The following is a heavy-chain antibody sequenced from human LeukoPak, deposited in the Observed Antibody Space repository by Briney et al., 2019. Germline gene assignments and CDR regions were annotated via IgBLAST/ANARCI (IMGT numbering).Heavy chain of an antibody. CDR1: GGSITNSYW. CDR3: ARGPMADTFSIY. Sequence: SETLSLTCAVSGGSITNSYWWTWVRQSPGKGLEWVGEIYYSESTYYNPSLKSRVTISVDTSKNQFSLRLSSVTAADTAVYYCARGPMADTFSIYWGQGTLVTVSS. V-gene: IGHV4-4*02. J-gene: IGHJ4*02. D-gene: IGHD6-19*01. CDR2: IYYSEST.